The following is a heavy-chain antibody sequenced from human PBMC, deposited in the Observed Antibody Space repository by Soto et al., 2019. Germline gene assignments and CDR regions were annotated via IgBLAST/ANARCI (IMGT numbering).Heavy chain of an antibody. CDR3: ATSYDSGFDP. J-gene: IGHJ5*02. CDR2: ISPKNGNT. V-gene: IGHV1-18*04. CDR1: GYSFSTYD. D-gene: IGHD3-3*01. Sequence: ASVKVSCKASGYSFSTYDISWLRQAPGQGPEWMGRISPKNGNTNYAQNFQDRVTMTADTSSSTAYMELRGLRSDDTAKYYCATSYDSGFDPWGQGTLVTVSS.